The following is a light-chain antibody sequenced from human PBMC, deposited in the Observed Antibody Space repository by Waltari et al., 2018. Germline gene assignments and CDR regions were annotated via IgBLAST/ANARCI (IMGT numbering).Light chain of an antibody. CDR1: NSDVGNYNY. V-gene: IGLV2-23*02. CDR2: GVS. J-gene: IGLJ2*01. Sequence: QSALTQPASVSGSPGQSITMSCTGTNSDVGNYNYVSWYQHHPDTAPKVIIFGVSKRPSGVSVRFSGSKSGNTASLTISGLQTEDEADYYCCSYAGTSTLIFGGGTKLTVL. CDR3: CSYAGTSTLI.